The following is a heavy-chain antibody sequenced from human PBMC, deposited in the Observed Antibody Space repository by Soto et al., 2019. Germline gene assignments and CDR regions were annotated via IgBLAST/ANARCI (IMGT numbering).Heavy chain of an antibody. J-gene: IGHJ6*03. Sequence: SETLSLTCTVSGGSISSYYWSWIRQPPGKGLEWIGYIYYSGSTNYNPSLKSRVTISVDASKNQFSLKLSSVTAADTAVYYCARFGPIAAAGTALYYYMDVWGKGTTVTVSS. CDR2: IYYSGST. CDR3: ARFGPIAAAGTALYYYMDV. CDR1: GGSISSYY. V-gene: IGHV4-59*08. D-gene: IGHD6-13*01.